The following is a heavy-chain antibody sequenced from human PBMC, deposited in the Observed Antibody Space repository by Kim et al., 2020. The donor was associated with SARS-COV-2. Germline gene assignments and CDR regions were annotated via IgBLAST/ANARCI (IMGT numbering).Heavy chain of an antibody. Sequence: GGSLRLSCAASGFSFSTYGMHWVRQAPGKGLQWVAVMSYDGSNKYYVDSVKGRFTISRDNSRNTLYLQMNSLRPEDTAVYFCAKDSSRFTSCSQYFFDYWGRGPLLIVPS. CDR3: AKDSSRFTSCSQYFFDY. J-gene: IGHJ4*02. D-gene: IGHD3-10*02. V-gene: IGHV3-30*18. CDR2: MSYDGSNK. CDR1: GFSFSTYG.